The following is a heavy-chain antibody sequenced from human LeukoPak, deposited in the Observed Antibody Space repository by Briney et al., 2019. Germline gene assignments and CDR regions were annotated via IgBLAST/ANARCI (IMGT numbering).Heavy chain of an antibody. CDR1: GFTFGSYG. CDR2: ISTDGRTK. J-gene: IGHJ4*02. Sequence: GSALRLSCVASGFTFGSYGMHWLRQAPGKGLEWVALISTDGRTKFYVDSVKGRFTVSRDNSKNTVYLQMNSPRTDDTAVYYCAKDLAFSGSLDHWGQGTVVSVSS. V-gene: IGHV3-30*18. CDR3: AKDLAFSGSLDH. D-gene: IGHD1-26*01.